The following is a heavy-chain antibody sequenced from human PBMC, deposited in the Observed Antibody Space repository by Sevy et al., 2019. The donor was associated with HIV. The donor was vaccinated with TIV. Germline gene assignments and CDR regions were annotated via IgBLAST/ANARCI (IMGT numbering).Heavy chain of an antibody. V-gene: IGHV1-69*13. J-gene: IGHJ4*02. Sequence: ASVKVSCKASGGIFRSYGISWVRQAPGQGLEWMGGIIPILGSVNYAQKFQGRVTITADESTQTAYMELSSLRSEDTAVYYCARGGGNGLYYFDYWGQETLVTVSS. CDR1: GGIFRSYG. CDR2: IIPILGSV. CDR3: ARGGGNGLYYFDY. D-gene: IGHD6-19*01.